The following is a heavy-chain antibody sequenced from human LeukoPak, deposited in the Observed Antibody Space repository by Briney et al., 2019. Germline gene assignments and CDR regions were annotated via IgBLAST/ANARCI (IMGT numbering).Heavy chain of an antibody. D-gene: IGHD1-1*01. V-gene: IGHV1-2*06. CDR1: GYTFTDYY. CDR3: ARRVQSTGVFDY. Sequence: ASVKVSCNASGYTFTDYYMHWVRQAPGQGLEWMGRIKPNNCDTNYAQKFQGRVTMTRDTSINTAYMELSRLESDDTAVYYCARRVQSTGVFDYWGQGTLVTVSS. J-gene: IGHJ4*02. CDR2: IKPNNCDT.